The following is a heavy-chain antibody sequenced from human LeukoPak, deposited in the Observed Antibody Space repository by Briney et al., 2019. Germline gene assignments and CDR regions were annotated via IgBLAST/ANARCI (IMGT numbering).Heavy chain of an antibody. CDR1: GGSISSYY. CDR3: ARDFSDGYNDRSFDY. Sequence: PSETLSLTCTVSGGSISSYYWSWIRQPPGKGLEWIGYIYYSGSTNYNPSLKSRVTISVDTSKNQFSLKLSSVTPADTAVYYCARDFSDGYNDRSFDYWGQGTLVTVSS. J-gene: IGHJ4*02. V-gene: IGHV4-59*01. CDR2: IYYSGST. D-gene: IGHD5-24*01.